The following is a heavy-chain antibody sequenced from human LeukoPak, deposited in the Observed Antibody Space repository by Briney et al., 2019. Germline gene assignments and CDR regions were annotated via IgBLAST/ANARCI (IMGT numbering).Heavy chain of an antibody. CDR3: ARDQEGFDY. CDR2: IYPRDGST. Sequence: ASVKVSCKASGCTFTSNYIHWVRQAPGQGLEWMGMIYPRDGSTSYAQKFQGRVTVTRDMSTSTVHMELSGLRSEDTAVYYCARDQEGFDYWGQGTLVTVSS. J-gene: IGHJ4*02. CDR1: GCTFTSNY. V-gene: IGHV1-46*01.